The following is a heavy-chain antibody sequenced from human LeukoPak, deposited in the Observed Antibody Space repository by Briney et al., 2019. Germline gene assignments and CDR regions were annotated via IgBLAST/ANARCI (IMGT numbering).Heavy chain of an antibody. CDR3: ARVFRVGVTLDVFEI. CDR2: VSSSSSYT. V-gene: IGHV3-21*01. Sequence: GGSLTLSCAASGFTFSSYSMNWVRQAPGKGLEWVSSVSSSSSYTDYADSVKGRFTISRDNSKNSLYLQMNSMRAEDTAVYYCARVFRVGVTLDVFEIWGEGTMVTVSS. CDR1: GFTFSSYS. D-gene: IGHD1-26*01. J-gene: IGHJ3*02.